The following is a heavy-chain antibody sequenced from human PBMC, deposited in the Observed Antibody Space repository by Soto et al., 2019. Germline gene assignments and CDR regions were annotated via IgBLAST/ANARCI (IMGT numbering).Heavy chain of an antibody. J-gene: IGHJ4*01. D-gene: IGHD6-19*01. V-gene: IGHV1-3*01. CDR1: GYIFTSYA. CDR3: ARQGPYSSGWPPKLSLDY. Sequence: GASVKVSCKASGYIFTSYAMHWVRQAPGQRLEWMAWINAGNGNTRYSQKFNGRVTITRDTSASTAYMELSGLRSDDTAVYYCARQGPYSSGWPPKLSLDYWGQGTLVTVSS. CDR2: INAGNGNT.